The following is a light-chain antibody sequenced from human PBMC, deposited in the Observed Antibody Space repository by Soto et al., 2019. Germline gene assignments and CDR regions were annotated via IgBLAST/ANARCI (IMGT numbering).Light chain of an antibody. V-gene: IGKV1-5*03. CDR3: QQYKTYST. CDR1: QSISSW. CDR2: KAS. J-gene: IGKJ1*01. Sequence: DIQMIQSPSTLSASVGDRVTITCRATQSISSWLAWYQQKPGKAPKLLIYKASSLESGVPSRFSGSGSGTEFTLTISSLQPDDFATYYGQQYKTYSTFGQGTKVEIK.